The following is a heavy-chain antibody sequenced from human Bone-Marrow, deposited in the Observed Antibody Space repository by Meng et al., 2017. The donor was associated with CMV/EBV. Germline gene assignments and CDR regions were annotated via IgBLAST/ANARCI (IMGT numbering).Heavy chain of an antibody. Sequence: ASVKVSCKASGYSFTNYGISWVRQAPGQGLEWMGWINPNSGGTNYAQKFQGRVTMTRDTSISTAYMELSRLRSDDTAVYYCARTAGGSYYHFDYWGQGTLVPVSS. J-gene: IGHJ4*02. D-gene: IGHD1-26*01. CDR1: GYSFTNYG. V-gene: IGHV1-2*02. CDR3: ARTAGGSYYHFDY. CDR2: INPNSGGT.